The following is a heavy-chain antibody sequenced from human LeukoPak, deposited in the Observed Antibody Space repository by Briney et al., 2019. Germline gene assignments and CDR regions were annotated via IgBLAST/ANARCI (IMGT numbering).Heavy chain of an antibody. D-gene: IGHD3-10*01. CDR2: ISSSGTTI. CDR3: ARYGSTQRYYYYYMDV. CDR1: GFTFSSYE. J-gene: IGHJ6*03. V-gene: IGHV3-48*03. Sequence: GGSLRLSCAASGFTFSSYEMNWVRQAPGKGLEWVSYISSSGTTIYYADSVKGRFTISRDNAKNSLYLQMNSLRAEDTAVYYCARYGSTQRYYYYYMDVWGKGTTVTISS.